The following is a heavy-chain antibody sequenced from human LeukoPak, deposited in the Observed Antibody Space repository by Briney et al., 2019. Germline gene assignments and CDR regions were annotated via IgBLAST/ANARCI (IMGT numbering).Heavy chain of an antibody. V-gene: IGHV5-10-1*01. CDR1: GYSFTSYW. CDR3: AITEEVDTAQTSGYYYYGMDV. J-gene: IGHJ6*04. D-gene: IGHD5-18*01. CDR2: IDPSDSYT. Sequence: GESLKISCKGSGYSFTSYWISWVRQMPGKGLEWMGRIDPSDSYTNYSPSFQGHVTISADKSISTAYLQWSSLKASDTAMYYRAITEEVDTAQTSGYYYYGMDVWGKGTTVTVSS.